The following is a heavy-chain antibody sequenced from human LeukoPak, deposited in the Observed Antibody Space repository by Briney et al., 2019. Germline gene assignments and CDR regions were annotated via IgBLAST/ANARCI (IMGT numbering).Heavy chain of an antibody. Sequence: PSETLSLTCAVYGGSFSGYYWSWIRQPPGKGLEWIGEINHSGSTNYNPSLKSRVTISVDTSKNQFSLKLSSVTAADTALYYCARHPWHGAPGACVDTAMGYYYYMDVWGKGTTVTISS. V-gene: IGHV4-34*01. CDR3: ARHPWHGAPGACVDTAMGYYYYMDV. CDR2: INHSGST. J-gene: IGHJ6*03. CDR1: GGSFSGYY. D-gene: IGHD5-18*01.